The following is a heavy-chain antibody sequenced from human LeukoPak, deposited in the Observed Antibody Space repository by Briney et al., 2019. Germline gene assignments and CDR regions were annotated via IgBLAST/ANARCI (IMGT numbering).Heavy chain of an antibody. Sequence: ASVKVSCKASGYTFTGYYMHWVRQAPGLGLEWMGWINPNSGGTNYAQKFQGGVTMTRDTSISTAHVELSRLRSDDTAVYYCARGPAPRNIVVVPAANFDYWGQGTLVTVSS. CDR2: INPNSGGT. J-gene: IGHJ4*02. CDR3: ARGPAPRNIVVVPAANFDY. CDR1: GYTFTGYY. D-gene: IGHD2-2*01. V-gene: IGHV1-2*02.